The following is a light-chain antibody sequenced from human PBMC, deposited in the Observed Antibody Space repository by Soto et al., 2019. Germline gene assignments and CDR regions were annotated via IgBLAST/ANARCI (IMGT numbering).Light chain of an antibody. CDR3: QKYDSAPLT. Sequence: DIQMTRSPSSLSASVGDRVTITCRASQGISNNLAWYQQKPGNVPKLLIYGASTLQSGVPSRFSGSGSGTDFTLTISSLQPEDVATYYWQKYDSAPLTCGQGTKVEFK. J-gene: IGKJ1*01. CDR2: GAS. V-gene: IGKV1-27*01. CDR1: QGISNN.